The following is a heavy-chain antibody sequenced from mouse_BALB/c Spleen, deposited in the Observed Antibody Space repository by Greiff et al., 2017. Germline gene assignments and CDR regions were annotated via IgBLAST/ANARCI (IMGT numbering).Heavy chain of an antibody. CDR1: GFDFSRYW. CDR2: INPDSSTI. V-gene: IGHV4-1*02. Sequence: EVKVEESGGGLVQPGGSLKLSCAASGFDFSRYWMSWVRQAPGKGLEWIGEINPDSSTINYTPSLKDIFIISRDNAKNTLYLQMSKMRSEDTPLYYCARPAYYYGAMDYWGQGTSVTVSS. J-gene: IGHJ4*01. D-gene: IGHD1-1*01. CDR3: ARPAYYYGAMDY.